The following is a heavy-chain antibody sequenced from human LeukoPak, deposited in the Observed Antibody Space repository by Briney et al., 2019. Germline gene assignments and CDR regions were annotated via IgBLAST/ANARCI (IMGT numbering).Heavy chain of an antibody. V-gene: IGHV4-4*07. CDR2: IYTSGST. CDR3: ARDYDSSGRTTDAFDI. D-gene: IGHD3-22*01. J-gene: IGHJ3*02. CDR1: GGSISSYY. Sequence: SETLSLTCTVSGGSISSYYWSWIRQPAGKGLEWIGRIYTSGSTNYNPSLKSRVTMSVDTSKNQFSLKLSSVTAADTAVYYYARDYDSSGRTTDAFDIWGQGTMVTVSS.